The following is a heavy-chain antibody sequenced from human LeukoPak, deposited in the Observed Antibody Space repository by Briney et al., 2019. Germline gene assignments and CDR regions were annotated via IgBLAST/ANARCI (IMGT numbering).Heavy chain of an antibody. V-gene: IGHV4-39*01. CDR1: GGSISSTSYY. Sequence: SETLSLTCTVSGGSISSTSYYWGWIRQPPGKGLEWIGSIYYSGSTHYNPSLKSRVTISIDTSKNQFSLKLSSVTAADTAVFYCARLGYNYPDYWGQGTLVTVSS. CDR2: IYYSGST. CDR3: ARLGYNYPDY. J-gene: IGHJ4*02. D-gene: IGHD5-18*01.